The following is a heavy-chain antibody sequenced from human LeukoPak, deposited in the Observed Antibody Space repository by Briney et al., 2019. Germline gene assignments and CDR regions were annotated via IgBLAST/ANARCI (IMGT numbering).Heavy chain of an antibody. Sequence: ASVNVSFKSSGYTFTGYYMHWVRQAPGQGGEWMGWINPSSGDTNYAQRFQGRVTMTRDTSITTAYMELSWLKSDDTAIYYCARDLHDYGGNSGFDSWGQGTLVIVSS. CDR2: INPSSGDT. D-gene: IGHD4-23*01. CDR1: GYTFTGYY. V-gene: IGHV1-2*02. J-gene: IGHJ4*02. CDR3: ARDLHDYGGNSGFDS.